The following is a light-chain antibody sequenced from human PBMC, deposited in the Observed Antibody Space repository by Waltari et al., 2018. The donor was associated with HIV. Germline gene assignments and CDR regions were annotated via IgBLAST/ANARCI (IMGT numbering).Light chain of an antibody. V-gene: IGLV2-11*01. CDR3: CSYAGTYTYV. Sequence: QSALTQPRSVSGSPGQSVTIPCTGTASDIGYFDYVYWYQQYPGKAPKVLIYELFQRPSGVPVRFTASKSGITASLTISGLQAEYEADYYCCSYAGTYTYVFGSGTTVTVL. CDR2: ELF. J-gene: IGLJ1*01. CDR1: ASDIGYFDY.